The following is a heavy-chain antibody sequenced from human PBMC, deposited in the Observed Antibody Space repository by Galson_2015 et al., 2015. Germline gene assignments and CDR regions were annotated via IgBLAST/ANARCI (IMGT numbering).Heavy chain of an antibody. V-gene: IGHV3-30-3*01. D-gene: IGHD4-17*01. CDR2: ISYDGSNK. CDR3: ARPYGDYAYYFDY. Sequence: SLRLSCAASGFTFGSYAMHWVRQAPGKGLEWVAVISYDGSNKYYADSVKGRFTISRDNSKNTLYLQMNSLRAEDTAVYYCARPYGDYAYYFDYWGQGTLVTVSS. J-gene: IGHJ4*02. CDR1: GFTFGSYA.